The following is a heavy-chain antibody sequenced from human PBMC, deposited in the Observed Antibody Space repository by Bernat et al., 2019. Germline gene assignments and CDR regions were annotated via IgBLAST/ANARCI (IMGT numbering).Heavy chain of an antibody. V-gene: IGHV3-NL1*01. CDR1: GFTFSSYG. D-gene: IGHD3-22*01. CDR3: ARDRKTGYYDSSGYYLYYYYGMDV. CDR2: IYSGGST. J-gene: IGHJ6*02. Sequence: QVQLVESGGGVVQPGRSLRLSCAASGFTFSSYGMHWVRQAPDKGLEWVSVIYSGGSTYYADSVKGRFTISRDNSKNTLYLQMNSLRAEDTAVYYCARDRKTGYYDSSGYYLYYYYGMDVWGQGTTVTVSS.